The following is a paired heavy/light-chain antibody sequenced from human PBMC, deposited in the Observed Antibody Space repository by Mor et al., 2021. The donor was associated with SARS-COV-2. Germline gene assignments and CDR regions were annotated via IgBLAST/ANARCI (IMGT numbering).Light chain of an antibody. Sequence: EIVLTQSPATLSLSPGERATLSCRASQSVSSYSAWYQQKPGQAPRLLIYDASNRATGIPARFSGSGSGTDFTLTISSLEPEDFAVYYCQQHSSWPLTFGGGTKVEI. J-gene: IGKJ4*01. CDR2: DAS. CDR3: QQHSSWPLT. CDR1: QSVSSY. V-gene: IGKV3-11*01.
Heavy chain of an antibody. CDR3: ATSPIVAAILRDY. Sequence: EVQLVESGGGLVKPGGSLRLSCAASGFTFSDYSMNWVRQAPGKGLEWVSIISSDSSYTYFADSVKGRFTISRDNAKNSLYLQMNSLRVEDTAVYYCATSPIVAAILRDYWGQGTLVTVSP. CDR1: GFTFSDYS. CDR2: ISSDSSYT. D-gene: IGHD5-12*01. J-gene: IGHJ4*02. V-gene: IGHV3-21*01.